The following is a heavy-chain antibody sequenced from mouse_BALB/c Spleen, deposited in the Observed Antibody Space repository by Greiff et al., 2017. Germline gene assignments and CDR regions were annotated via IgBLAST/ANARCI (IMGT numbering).Heavy chain of an antibody. V-gene: IGHV5-6*01. CDR2: ISSGGSYT. CDR1: GFTFSSYG. J-gene: IGHJ4*01. CDR3: ARSYYRYDEDYAMDY. D-gene: IGHD2-14*01. Sequence: EVQRVESGGDLVKPGGSLKLSCAASGFTFSSYGMSWVRQTPDKRLEWVATISSGGSYTYYPDSVKGRFTISRDNAKNTLYLQMSSLKTEDTAMYYCARSYYRYDEDYAMDYWGQGTSVTVSS.